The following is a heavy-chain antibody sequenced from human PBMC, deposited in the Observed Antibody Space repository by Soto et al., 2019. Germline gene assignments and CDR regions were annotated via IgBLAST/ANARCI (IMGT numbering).Heavy chain of an antibody. CDR3: ARGTMVRGVINYFDY. D-gene: IGHD3-10*01. CDR2: ISAYNGNT. CDR1: GYTFTSYG. Sequence: ASVKVSCKASGYTFTSYGISWVRQAPGQGLEWMGWISAYNGNTNYAQKLQGRVTMTTDTSTSTAHMELRSLRSDDTAVYYCARGTMVRGVINYFDYWGQGTLVTVSS. V-gene: IGHV1-18*04. J-gene: IGHJ4*02.